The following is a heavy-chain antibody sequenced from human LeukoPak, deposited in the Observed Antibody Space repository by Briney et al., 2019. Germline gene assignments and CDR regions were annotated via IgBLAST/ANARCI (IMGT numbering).Heavy chain of an antibody. D-gene: IGHD1-1*01. V-gene: IGHV3-49*03. J-gene: IGHJ4*02. Sequence: GGSLRLSCTVSGFTFGDYATSWIRQAPGKGLEWVGFIRSKAYGETADYAASVKGRFTISRDDSKAIAYLQMNSLKTEDTAVYHCTRDRGAYNLYDYWGQGTLVTVSS. CDR2: IRSKAYGETA. CDR3: TRDRGAYNLYDY. CDR1: GFTFGDYA.